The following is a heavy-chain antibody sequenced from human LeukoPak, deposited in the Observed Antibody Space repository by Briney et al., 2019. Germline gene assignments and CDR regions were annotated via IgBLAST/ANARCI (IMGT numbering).Heavy chain of an antibody. CDR2: IYPSDSDT. V-gene: IGHV5-51*01. J-gene: IGHJ4*02. Sequence: GESLKISCKGSGYSFTNYWIGWVRQMPGKGLEWMGIIYPSDSDTKCSPSFQGQVTISADKSITTAYLQWSSLKASDTAMYYCARLWGGLSYFDYWGQGTLVTVSS. CDR3: ARLWGGLSYFDY. D-gene: IGHD2-15*01. CDR1: GYSFTNYW.